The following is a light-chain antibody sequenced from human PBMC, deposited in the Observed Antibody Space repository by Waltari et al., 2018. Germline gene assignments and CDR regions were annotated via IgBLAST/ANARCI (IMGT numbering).Light chain of an antibody. CDR2: IDGGGGH. Sequence: QLAVTQSPSASASLGASVKLTCTLSSEHIAYAIAWHQHQPEKGPRFLMKIDGGGGHTKGGEIPDRFSVFSSGAGRYLTISSLQCEDEAAYYCQTWDPDTVVLGGGTKLSV. CDR1: SEHIAYA. J-gene: IGLJ2*01. CDR3: QTWDPDTVV. V-gene: IGLV4-69*01.